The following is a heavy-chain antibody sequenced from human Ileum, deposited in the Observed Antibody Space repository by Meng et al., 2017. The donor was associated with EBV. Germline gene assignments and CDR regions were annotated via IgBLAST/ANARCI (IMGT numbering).Heavy chain of an antibody. V-gene: IGHV4-39*01. CDR3: ARHHHSPTFDY. CDR1: GGSISSSCYY. D-gene: IGHD1-14*01. J-gene: IGHJ4*02. Sequence: QLRLQESGPGLVKPSETLSLSCTVSGGSISSSCYYWALLRQPPGEGLEWIGSVVYSGTTYYTSSLKSRVSISVDTSKNQFSLKLSSVTAADTAVYYCARHHHSPTFDYWGQGTLVTVSS. CDR2: VVYSGTT.